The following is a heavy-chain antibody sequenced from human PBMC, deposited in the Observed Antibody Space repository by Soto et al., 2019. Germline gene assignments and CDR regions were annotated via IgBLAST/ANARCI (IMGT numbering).Heavy chain of an antibody. Sequence: EVQLVESGGGLVQPGGSLRLSCAASGFTFGIYWMSWVRQAPGKGLEWVANIKQDGSEKYYVDSVKGRFTISRDNAKNSLYLQMNSLSAEDTAVYYCARVAYDYVWGSYRYTDYGMDVWGQGTTVTVSS. V-gene: IGHV3-7*01. CDR3: ARVAYDYVWGSYRYTDYGMDV. J-gene: IGHJ6*02. D-gene: IGHD3-16*02. CDR1: GFTFGIYW. CDR2: IKQDGSEK.